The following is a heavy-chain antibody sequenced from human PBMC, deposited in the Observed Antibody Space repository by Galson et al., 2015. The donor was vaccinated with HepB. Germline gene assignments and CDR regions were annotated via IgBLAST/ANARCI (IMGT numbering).Heavy chain of an antibody. V-gene: IGHV7-4-1*02. CDR3: ARWRYSSSWYRPYYFDY. Sequence: SVKVSCKASGYTFTSYAMNWVRQAPGQGLEWMGWINTNTGNPTYAQGFTGRFVFSLDTSVSTAYLQISSLKAGDTAVYYCARWRYSSSWYRPYYFDYWGQGTLVTVSS. CDR1: GYTFTSYA. D-gene: IGHD6-13*01. CDR2: INTNTGNP. J-gene: IGHJ4*02.